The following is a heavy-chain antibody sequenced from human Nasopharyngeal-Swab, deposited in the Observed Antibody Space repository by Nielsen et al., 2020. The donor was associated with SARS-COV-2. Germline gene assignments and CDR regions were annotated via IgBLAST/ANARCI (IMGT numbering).Heavy chain of an antibody. CDR3: ARDLRSSSWDAISL. CDR2: IYYSGST. V-gene: IGHV4-31*03. Sequence: CTGSGGPISSGGYYWSWIRQHPGKGLEWIGYIYYSGSTYYNPSLKSRVTISVDTSKNQFSLKLSSVTAADTAVYYCARDLRSSSWDAISLWGQGTMVTVSS. J-gene: IGHJ3*01. D-gene: IGHD6-13*01. CDR1: GGPISSGGYY.